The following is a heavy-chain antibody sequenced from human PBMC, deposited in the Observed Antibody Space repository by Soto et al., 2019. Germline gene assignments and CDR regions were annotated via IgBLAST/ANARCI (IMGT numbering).Heavy chain of an antibody. D-gene: IGHD2-2*01. CDR1: GGSISSSSYY. Sequence: QLQLQESGPGLVKPSETLSLTCTVSGGSISSSSYYWGWIRQPPGKGLEWIGSIYYSGSTYYNPSLKSRVTISVDTSKNQFSLKLSSVTAADTAVYYCARQRSSISRWFDPWGQGTLVTVSS. CDR2: IYYSGST. CDR3: ARQRSSISRWFDP. J-gene: IGHJ5*02. V-gene: IGHV4-39*01.